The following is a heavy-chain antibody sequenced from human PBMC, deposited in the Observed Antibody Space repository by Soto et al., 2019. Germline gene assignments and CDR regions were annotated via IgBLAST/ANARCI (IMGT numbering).Heavy chain of an antibody. CDR2: ISSDGSRD. V-gene: IGHV3-30*18. Sequence: PGGSLRLSCAASGFTFSSYGIHWVRQAPGKGLEWVAVISSDGSRDYYANSVKGRFTMSRDNSKRTLYLQMSSLRVEDTAVYYCTKRRNVLRFLEWSSGMEVWGQGTTVTVSS. J-gene: IGHJ6*02. D-gene: IGHD3-3*01. CDR1: GFTFSSYG. CDR3: TKRRNVLRFLEWSSGMEV.